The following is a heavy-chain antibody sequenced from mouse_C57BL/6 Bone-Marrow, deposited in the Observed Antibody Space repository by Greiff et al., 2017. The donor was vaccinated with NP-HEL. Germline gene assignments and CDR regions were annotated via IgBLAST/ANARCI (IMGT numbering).Heavy chain of an antibody. CDR1: GYTFTDYY. CDR3: ARYYYGSSEYFDV. D-gene: IGHD1-1*01. J-gene: IGHJ1*03. Sequence: EVQLQQSGPVLVKPGASVKMSCKASGYTFTDYYMNWVKQSHGKSLEWIGVINPYNGGTSYNQKFKGKATLTVDKSSSTAYMELNSLTSEDSAVYYCARYYYGSSEYFDVWGTGTTVTVSS. CDR2: INPYNGGT. V-gene: IGHV1-19*01.